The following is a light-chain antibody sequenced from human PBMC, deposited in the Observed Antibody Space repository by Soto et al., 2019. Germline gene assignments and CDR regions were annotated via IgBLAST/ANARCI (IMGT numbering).Light chain of an antibody. J-gene: IGLJ2*01. CDR1: NSNSGSNT. V-gene: IGLV1-44*01. CDR2: DNN. Sequence: QSVLTQPPSASGTPGQRVTISCSGSNSNSGSNTVNWYQQLPGTAPKLLIYDNNKRPSGVPGRFSDSKSGTSASLAISGLQSEDEADYYCASWDDSLNGVVFGGGTKVTVL. CDR3: ASWDDSLNGVV.